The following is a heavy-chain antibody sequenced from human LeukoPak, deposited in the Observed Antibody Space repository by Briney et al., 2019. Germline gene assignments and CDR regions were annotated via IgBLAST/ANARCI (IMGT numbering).Heavy chain of an antibody. CDR3: ARGRNYYYDSSGYYYWFDP. CDR1: GGSFSGYY. D-gene: IGHD3-22*01. J-gene: IGHJ5*02. CDR2: IYHSGST. Sequence: SETLSLTCAVYGGSFSGYYWSWIRQPPGKGLEWIGEIYHSGSTNYSPSLKSRVTISVETSKNQFSLKLTSVTAADTAVYYCARGRNYYYDSSGYYYWFDPWGQGTLVTVSS. V-gene: IGHV4-34*01.